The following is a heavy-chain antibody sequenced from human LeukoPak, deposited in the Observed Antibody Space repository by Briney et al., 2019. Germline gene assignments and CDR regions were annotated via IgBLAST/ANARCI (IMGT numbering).Heavy chain of an antibody. Sequence: ASVKVSCKASGYTFTGYYMHWVRQAPGQGLEWMGWINPNSGGTNYAQKFQGRVTMTRDTSISTAYMVLSSLRSEDTAVYYCATRNFGDYGAFDIWGQGTMVTVSS. D-gene: IGHD4-17*01. V-gene: IGHV1-2*02. CDR1: GYTFTGYY. CDR2: INPNSGGT. CDR3: ATRNFGDYGAFDI. J-gene: IGHJ3*02.